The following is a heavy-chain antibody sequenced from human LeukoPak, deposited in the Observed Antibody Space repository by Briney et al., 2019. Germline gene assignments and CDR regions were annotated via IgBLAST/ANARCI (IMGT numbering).Heavy chain of an antibody. CDR1: GFTFSSYA. D-gene: IGHD7-27*01. Sequence: GGSLRLSCAASGFTFSSYAMSWVRQAPGKGLDWVSVISGSGGSTNNADSVRGRFTISRDNSKNTLYLQMNSLRAEDTAVYYCAKASELGRGYFDYWGQGTPVTVSS. V-gene: IGHV3-23*01. J-gene: IGHJ4*02. CDR2: ISGSGGST. CDR3: AKASELGRGYFDY.